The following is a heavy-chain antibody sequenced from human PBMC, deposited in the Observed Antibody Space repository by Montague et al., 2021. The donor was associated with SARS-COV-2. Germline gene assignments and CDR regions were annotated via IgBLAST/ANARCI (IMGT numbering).Heavy chain of an antibody. V-gene: IGHV4-39*01. CDR3: ARRPCASYYVCWSGGLDF. Sequence: SETLSLTCTVSGGSINSGSYSWDWIRQPAGKGLEWIGSIHYSGSTSYNPSLKSRVTISVDTSKNHFSLRVNSVTAADSAVYFCARRPCASYYVCWSGGLDFWGQGTMVTVS. CDR1: GGSINSGSYS. D-gene: IGHD3-3*01. J-gene: IGHJ4*02. CDR2: IHYSGST.